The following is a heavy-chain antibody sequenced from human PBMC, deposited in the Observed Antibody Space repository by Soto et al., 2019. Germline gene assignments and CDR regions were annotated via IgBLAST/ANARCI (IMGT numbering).Heavy chain of an antibody. CDR3: ARDYRPQNWFDP. J-gene: IGHJ5*02. D-gene: IGHD4-4*01. CDR2: INAGNGNT. V-gene: IGHV1-3*01. Sequence: GASVKVSCKASGYTFTSYAMHWVRQAPGQRLEWMGWINAGNGNTKYSQKFQGRVTITRDTSASTAYMELSSLRSEDTAVYYCARDYRPQNWFDPWGQGTPVTVSS. CDR1: GYTFTSYA.